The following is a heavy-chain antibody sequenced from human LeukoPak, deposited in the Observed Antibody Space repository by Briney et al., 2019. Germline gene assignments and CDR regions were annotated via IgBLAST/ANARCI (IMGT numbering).Heavy chain of an antibody. CDR3: ARDGWVGRQQLVPGRDAFDI. Sequence: SETLSLTCTVSGGSISSYYWSWIRQPAGKGLEWIGRIYTSGSTNYNPSLKSRVTMSVDTSKNQFSLKLSSVTAADTAVYYCARDGWVGRQQLVPGRDAFDIWGQGTMVTVSS. J-gene: IGHJ3*02. D-gene: IGHD6-13*01. V-gene: IGHV4-4*07. CDR2: IYTSGST. CDR1: GGSISSYY.